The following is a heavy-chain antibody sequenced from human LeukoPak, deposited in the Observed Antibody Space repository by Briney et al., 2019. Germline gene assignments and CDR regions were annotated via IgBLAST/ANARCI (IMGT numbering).Heavy chain of an antibody. Sequence: EASVKVSCKASGGTFSSYAIGWVRQAPGQGLEWMGGIIPIFGTANYAQKFQGRVTITTDESTSTAYMELSSLRSEDTAVYYCARPGGSRGAFDIWGQGTMVTVSS. CDR2: IIPIFGTA. V-gene: IGHV1-69*05. D-gene: IGHD1-14*01. CDR1: GGTFSSYA. J-gene: IGHJ3*02. CDR3: ARPGGSRGAFDI.